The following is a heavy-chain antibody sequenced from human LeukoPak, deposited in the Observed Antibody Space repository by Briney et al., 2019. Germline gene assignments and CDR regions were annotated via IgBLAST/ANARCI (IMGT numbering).Heavy chain of an antibody. J-gene: IGHJ4*02. D-gene: IGHD3-22*01. Sequence: ASVKVSCKASGYTFTGYYMHWVRQAPGQGLEWMGWINPNSGGTNYAQKFQGRVTMTRDTSISTAYMELSSLRSEDTAVYYCARDRSGYSSGYYYPFDYWGQGTLVTVSS. CDR2: INPNSGGT. CDR1: GYTFTGYY. V-gene: IGHV1-2*02. CDR3: ARDRSGYSSGYYYPFDY.